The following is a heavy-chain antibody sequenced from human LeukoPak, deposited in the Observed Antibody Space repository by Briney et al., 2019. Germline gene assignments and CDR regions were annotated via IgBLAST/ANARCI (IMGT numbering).Heavy chain of an antibody. Sequence: PGGSLRLSCVASDFTISHTWVDSVRQDPGEGLVWVSSINADGSIRNYAESVKGRFTISRDTAKSTVVLQMYRLRVDDTAMYYCAKSRDGTLDIWGQGAMVTVSS. V-gene: IGHV3-74*01. CDR2: INADGSIR. CDR3: AKSRDGTLDI. CDR1: DFTISHTW. J-gene: IGHJ3*02. D-gene: IGHD5-24*01.